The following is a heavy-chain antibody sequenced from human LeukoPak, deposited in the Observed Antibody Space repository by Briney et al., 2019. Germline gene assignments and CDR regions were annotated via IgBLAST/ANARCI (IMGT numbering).Heavy chain of an antibody. J-gene: IGHJ3*02. Sequence: GGSLRLSCAASGFTVSSSYMNWVRQAPGKGLEWVSVIYSGGSTYYADSVKGRFTISRDNSKNTLYLQMNSLRAEDAAGYYCARAPDRSGSYYGGFDIWGQGTMVTVSS. CDR3: ARAPDRSGSYYGGFDI. CDR2: IYSGGST. CDR1: GFTVSSSY. D-gene: IGHD3-10*01. V-gene: IGHV3-53*01.